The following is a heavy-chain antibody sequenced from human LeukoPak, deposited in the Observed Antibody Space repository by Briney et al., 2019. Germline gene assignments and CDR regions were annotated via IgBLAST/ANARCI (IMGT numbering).Heavy chain of an antibody. V-gene: IGHV4-59*08. CDR3: ARHGGFASPLGY. CDR2: ISYSGST. CDR1: GGSINSYY. J-gene: IGHJ4*02. D-gene: IGHD3-16*01. Sequence: SETLSLTCTVSGGSINSYYWSWIRQPPGQGLEWIGYISYSGSTSYNPSLKSRVTISVETSKNQFSLKLTSVTAADTAVYYCARHGGFASPLGYWGQGTLVTVSS.